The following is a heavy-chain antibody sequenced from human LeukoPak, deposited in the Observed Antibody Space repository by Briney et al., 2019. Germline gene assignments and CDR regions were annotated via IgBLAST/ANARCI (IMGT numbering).Heavy chain of an antibody. CDR3: ARTSDTSGRLYWYFDL. J-gene: IGHJ2*01. CDR1: GFTFSRYS. CDR2: ISTSSSYI. Sequence: GGSLRLSCAASGFTFSRYSMNWVRQAPGKGLEWVSFISTSSSYIHYADSVKGRFTISRDNAKNSLYLQMNSLRAEDTAVYYCARTSDTSGRLYWYFDLWGRGTLVTVSS. V-gene: IGHV3-21*01. D-gene: IGHD3-22*01.